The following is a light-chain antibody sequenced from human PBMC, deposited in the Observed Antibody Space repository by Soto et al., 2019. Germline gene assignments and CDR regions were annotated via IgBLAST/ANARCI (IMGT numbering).Light chain of an antibody. CDR1: QTISYY. J-gene: IGKJ1*01. V-gene: IGKV1-39*01. CDR2: SAS. CDR3: QQTYRLPWT. Sequence: IQMTQSPSSLSASVGDGVTIACRASQTISYYVNWYQQKPGKAPMLLIYSASSLQSGVPSRFSGSGSGTDLTLTINSLQPEDFATYICQQTYRLPWTFGQGTKVDIK.